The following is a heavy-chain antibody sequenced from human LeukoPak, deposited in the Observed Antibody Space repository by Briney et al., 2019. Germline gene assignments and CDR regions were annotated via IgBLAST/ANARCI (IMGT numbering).Heavy chain of an antibody. CDR1: GYTLTELS. D-gene: IGHD6-13*01. CDR3: ATVLGYSSSWYSGFGY. V-gene: IGHV1-24*01. Sequence: GASVKVSCKVSGYTLTELSMHWVRQAPGKGLEWMGGFDPEDGETIYAQKFQGRVTMTEDTSTDTAYMELSSLRSEDTAVYYCATVLGYSSSWYSGFGYWGQGTLVTVSS. CDR2: FDPEDGET. J-gene: IGHJ4*02.